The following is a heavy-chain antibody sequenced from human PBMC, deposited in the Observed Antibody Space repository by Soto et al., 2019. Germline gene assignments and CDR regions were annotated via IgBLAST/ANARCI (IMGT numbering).Heavy chain of an antibody. V-gene: IGHV3-9*01. CDR2: IGWNTDKI. CDR3: AKDHRGYGGDEGFDI. D-gene: IGHD5-12*01. J-gene: IGHJ3*02. CDR1: GFTFDDYA. Sequence: EVQLVESGGGLAQPGRSLRLSCAASGFTFDDYAMYWVRQAPGKGLEWVSGIGWNTDKIGYADSVKGRFTISRDNAKSSLYLPMPSLRAEETALYYCAKDHRGYGGDEGFDIWGQGTMVIVSP.